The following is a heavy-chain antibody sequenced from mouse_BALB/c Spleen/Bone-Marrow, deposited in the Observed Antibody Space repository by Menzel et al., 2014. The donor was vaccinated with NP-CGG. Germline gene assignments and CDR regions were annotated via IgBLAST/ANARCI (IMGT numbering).Heavy chain of an antibody. CDR1: GYTFTSYV. Sequence: QLQESGPELVKPGASVKMSCKASGYTFTSYVMHWVKQKPGQGLEWIGYINPYNDGTKYNEKFKGKATLTSDKSSSTAYMELSSLTSEDSAVYYCAREAAYNGNYGDDYWGQGTTLTVSS. CDR2: INPYNDGT. D-gene: IGHD2-10*01. V-gene: IGHV1-14*01. CDR3: AREAAYNGNYGDDY. J-gene: IGHJ2*01.